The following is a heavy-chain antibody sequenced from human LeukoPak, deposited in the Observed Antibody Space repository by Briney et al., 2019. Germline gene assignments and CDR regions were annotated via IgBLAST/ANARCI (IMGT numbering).Heavy chain of an antibody. J-gene: IGHJ4*02. CDR1: GYTFTSYY. V-gene: IGHV1-46*01. D-gene: IGHD5-12*01. Sequence: ASMKVSCKASGYTFTSYYMHWVRQAPGQGLEWMGIINPSGGSTSYAQKFQGRVTMTRDTSTSTVYMELSSLRSEDTAVYYCARLPRAYSGYEYTGYFDYWGQGTLVTVSS. CDR2: INPSGGST. CDR3: ARLPRAYSGYEYTGYFDY.